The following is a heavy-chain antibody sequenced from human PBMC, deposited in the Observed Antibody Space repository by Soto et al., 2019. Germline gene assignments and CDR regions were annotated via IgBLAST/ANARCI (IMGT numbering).Heavy chain of an antibody. J-gene: IGHJ4*02. Sequence: LRLSCAASGFTFSSYAKSWVRQAPGKGLAWVSANSGSGETTDYADSVKGRFAISRDNSKNTLYLQMNSLRTEDTAVYYCAKEKETYHDIWSGYPDFWGQGTLVTVSS. V-gene: IGHV3-23*01. CDR2: NSGSGETT. D-gene: IGHD3-3*01. CDR1: GFTFSSYA. CDR3: AKEKETYHDIWSGYPDF.